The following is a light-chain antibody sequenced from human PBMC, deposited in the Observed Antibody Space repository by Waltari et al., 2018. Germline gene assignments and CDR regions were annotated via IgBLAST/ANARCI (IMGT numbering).Light chain of an antibody. CDR2: KIN. CDR1: SGSVSSTSY. V-gene: IGLV8-61*01. CDR3: VLYMGSGIWV. Sequence: QTVVTQEPSLSVSPGGTVTLTCALSSGSVSSTSYARWYQQTPGQAPRTLVYKINNRSSGVPDRFSGSMLGNKAALTITGAQAEDESDYYCVLYMGSGIWVFGGGTKLTVL. J-gene: IGLJ3*02.